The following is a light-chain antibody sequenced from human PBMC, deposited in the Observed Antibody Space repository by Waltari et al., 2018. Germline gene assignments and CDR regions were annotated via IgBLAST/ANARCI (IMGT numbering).Light chain of an antibody. CDR2: AVI. CDR3: CSYSGSSSFPYV. J-gene: IGLJ1*01. CDR1: RNNIGFYDL. Sequence: QSALTQPASVSGSPGQSITISCTGSRNNIGFYDLVSWYQQHPGKAPKLIIFAVITPPSGVSDRFSGSKSGNTASLTISGLETEDDADYYCCSYSGSSSFPYVFGPGTKVTVL. V-gene: IGLV2-23*02.